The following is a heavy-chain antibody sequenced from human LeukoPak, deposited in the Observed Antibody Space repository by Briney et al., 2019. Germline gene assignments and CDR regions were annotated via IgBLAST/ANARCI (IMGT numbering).Heavy chain of an antibody. V-gene: IGHV1-46*01. CDR1: GYTFTSYY. CDR3: ARDPSVELPSDY. J-gene: IGHJ4*02. Sequence: ASVKVSCKASGYTFTSYYMHWVRQAPGQGLEWMGIINPSGGSTSYAQKFQGRVTMTRDMSTSTVYMELCSLRSEDTAVYYCARDPSVELPSDYWGQGTLVTVSS. CDR2: INPSGGST. D-gene: IGHD1-7*01.